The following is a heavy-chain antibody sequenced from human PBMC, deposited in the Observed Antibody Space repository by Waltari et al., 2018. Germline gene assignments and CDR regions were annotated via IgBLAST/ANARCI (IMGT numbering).Heavy chain of an antibody. CDR1: GYTFTSYG. CDR3: ARDLYYDSSGYKASPDY. Sequence: QVQLVQSGAEVKKPGASVKVSCKASGYTFTSYGISWVRQAPGQGLEWMGWIRGYNGNTNYAQKLQGRGTMSTDTSTSTAYMELRSLRSDDTAVYYCARDLYYDSSGYKASPDYWGQGTLVTVSS. CDR2: IRGYNGNT. D-gene: IGHD3-22*01. J-gene: IGHJ4*02. V-gene: IGHV1-18*01.